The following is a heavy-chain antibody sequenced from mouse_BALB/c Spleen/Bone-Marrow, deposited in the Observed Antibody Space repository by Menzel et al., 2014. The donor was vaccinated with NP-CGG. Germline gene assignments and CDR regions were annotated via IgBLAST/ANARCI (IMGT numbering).Heavy chain of an antibody. CDR1: GYTFTSYW. V-gene: IGHV1-87*01. CDR3: NRYDWYFDV. J-gene: IGHJ1*01. Sequence: QVQLQQPGAELARPGASVKLSCKASGYTFTSYWMQWVKQRPGQGLEWIGAIYPGDGDTRYTQRLKGKATLTADKPSSTAYMQLSSLASEDSAVYYCNRYDWYFDVWGAGTTVTVSS. D-gene: IGHD2-14*01. CDR2: IYPGDGDT.